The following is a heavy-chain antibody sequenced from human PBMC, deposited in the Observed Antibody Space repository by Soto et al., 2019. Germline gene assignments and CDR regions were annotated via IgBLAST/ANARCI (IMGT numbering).Heavy chain of an antibody. Sequence: QVQLVESGGGLVQPGRSLRLSCAASGFTFSSYAMHWVRQAPGKGLEWVAVISYDGRNKYYADSVKGRFTISRDNSKNTLYLQMNGLRAEDTAVYYCARESGSYSAFDIWGQGTMVTVSS. J-gene: IGHJ3*02. D-gene: IGHD1-26*01. CDR2: ISYDGRNK. CDR3: ARESGSYSAFDI. V-gene: IGHV3-30-3*01. CDR1: GFTFSSYA.